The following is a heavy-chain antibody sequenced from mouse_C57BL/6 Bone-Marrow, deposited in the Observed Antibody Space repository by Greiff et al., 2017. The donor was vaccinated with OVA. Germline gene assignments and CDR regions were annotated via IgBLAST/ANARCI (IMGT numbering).Heavy chain of an antibody. V-gene: IGHV14-4*01. CDR3: TTEGDYAWFAY. Sequence: VQLQQSGAELVRPGASVKLSCTASGFNIKDDYMHWVKQRPEQGLEWIGWIDPENGDTEYASKFQGKATITADTSSNTAYLQLSSLTSEDTAVYDCTTEGDYAWFAYWGQGTLVTVSA. J-gene: IGHJ3*01. D-gene: IGHD2-4*01. CDR1: GFNIKDDY. CDR2: IDPENGDT.